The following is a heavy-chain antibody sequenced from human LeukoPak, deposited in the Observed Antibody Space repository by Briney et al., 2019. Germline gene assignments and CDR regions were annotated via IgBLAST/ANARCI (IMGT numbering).Heavy chain of an antibody. V-gene: IGHV4-4*07. J-gene: IGHJ6*03. CDR2: IFTTGST. D-gene: IGHD2-15*01. CDR3: ARSGPLLLGRYMDV. CDR1: GGSISSYY. Sequence: PSETLSLTCTVSGGSISSYYWSWIRQPAGGGLEWIGRIFTTGSTNYNPSLKSRVTMSVDTSKNQFSLKLSSVTAADTAVYYCARSGPLLLGRYMDVWGKGTTVTVSS.